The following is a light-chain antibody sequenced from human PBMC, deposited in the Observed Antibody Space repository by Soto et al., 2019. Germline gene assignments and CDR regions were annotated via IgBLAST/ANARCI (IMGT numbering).Light chain of an antibody. Sequence: DIQLTQSPPTLSASVGDRVTITCRASQTISTWMAWYQQKPGKAPKLLVYDASTLQSGVASRFSGSGSGTEFTLTISSLQPNDSATYYCQQYTTYWTFGQGTRLEN. CDR3: QQYTTYWT. V-gene: IGKV1-5*01. J-gene: IGKJ5*01. CDR1: QTISTW. CDR2: DAS.